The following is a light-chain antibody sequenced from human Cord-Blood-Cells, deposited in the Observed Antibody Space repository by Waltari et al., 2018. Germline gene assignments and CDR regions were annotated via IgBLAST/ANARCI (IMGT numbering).Light chain of an antibody. Sequence: DIQMTQSPSSLSASVGDRVTITCRASQSISSYLNWYQQKPGKAPKLLIYAASSLQSGVPSRFSGSGSGTDFTLTISSLQPEDCATYYCQQSYSTPWTFGQGTKVEIE. CDR3: QQSYSTPWT. CDR1: QSISSY. V-gene: IGKV1-39*01. CDR2: AAS. J-gene: IGKJ1*01.